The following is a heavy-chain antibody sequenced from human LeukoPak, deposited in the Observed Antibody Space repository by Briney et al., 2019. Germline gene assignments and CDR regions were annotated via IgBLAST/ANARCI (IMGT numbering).Heavy chain of an antibody. V-gene: IGHV4-59*12. Sequence: PSETLSLTCSVSGASISSFHWSWIRQPPGKGLEWIGYIYYSGSTNYNPSLKSRVTMSVDTSKNQFSLKLTSVTAADTAVYYCAEGGQWLRVWGQGTLVTVSS. CDR1: GASISSFH. CDR2: IYYSGST. D-gene: IGHD6-19*01. CDR3: AEGGQWLRV. J-gene: IGHJ4*02.